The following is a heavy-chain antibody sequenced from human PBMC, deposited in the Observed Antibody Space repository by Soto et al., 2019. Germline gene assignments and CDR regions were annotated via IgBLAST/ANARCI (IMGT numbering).Heavy chain of an antibody. Sequence: SVKVSCKASGGTFSSYAISWVRQAPGQGLEWMGGIIPIFGTANYAQKFQGRVTITADESTSTAYMELSSLRSEDTAVYYCAREYYYGSGSYFPPHYYYGMDFWGKGTTVTVSS. CDR2: IIPIFGTA. V-gene: IGHV1-69*13. D-gene: IGHD3-10*01. CDR1: GGTFSSYA. J-gene: IGHJ6*04. CDR3: AREYYYGSGSYFPPHYYYGMDF.